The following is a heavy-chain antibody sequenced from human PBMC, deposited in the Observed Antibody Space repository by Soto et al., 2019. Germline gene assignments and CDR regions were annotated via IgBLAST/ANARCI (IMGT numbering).Heavy chain of an antibody. CDR3: ARVISLVPSLRGWFDP. CDR1: GGTFSSYA. V-gene: IGHV1-69*05. D-gene: IGHD5-12*01. CDR2: IIPIFGTA. J-gene: IGHJ5*02. Sequence: QVQLVQSGAEVKKPGSSVKVSCKASGGTFSSYAISWVRQAPGQGLEWMGGIIPIFGTANYAQKFQGRVTITXXEXTXXAYMELSSLRSEDTAVYYCARVISLVPSLRGWFDPWGQGTLVTVSS.